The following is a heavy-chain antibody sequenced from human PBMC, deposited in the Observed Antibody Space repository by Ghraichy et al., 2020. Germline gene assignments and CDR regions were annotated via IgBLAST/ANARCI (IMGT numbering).Heavy chain of an antibody. D-gene: IGHD3-9*01. CDR1: GGSISSYY. Sequence: SETLSLTCTVSGGSISSYYWSWIRQPPGKGLEWIGYIYYSGSTNYNPSLKSRVTISVDTSKNQFSLKLSSVTAADTAVYYCARDWLKMEGGAYYYYGMDGWGQGTTVTASS. V-gene: IGHV4-59*01. CDR2: IYYSGST. J-gene: IGHJ6*01. CDR3: ARDWLKMEGGAYYYYGMDG.